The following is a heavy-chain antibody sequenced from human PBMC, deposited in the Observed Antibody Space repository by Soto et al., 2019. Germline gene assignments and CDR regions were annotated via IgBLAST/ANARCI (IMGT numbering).Heavy chain of an antibody. D-gene: IGHD1-26*01. V-gene: IGHV3-23*01. CDR2: VSGSGLSQ. CDR1: EFAFTAFA. Sequence: PGGSLRLSCTASEFAFTAFAISWVRQAPGMGLEWVSGVSGSGLSQYYADSVKGRFTISRDNSNNTVYLQMNSLRAEDTAIYYCAKDGTFSGNYYFDQWGTGTLVTVSS. J-gene: IGHJ4*02. CDR3: AKDGTFSGNYYFDQ.